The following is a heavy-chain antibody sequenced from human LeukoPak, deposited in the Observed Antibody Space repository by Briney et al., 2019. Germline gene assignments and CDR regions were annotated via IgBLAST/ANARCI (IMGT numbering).Heavy chain of an antibody. V-gene: IGHV4-38-2*02. J-gene: IGHJ4*02. D-gene: IGHD6-19*01. CDR3: AKGKIRSGWYFLL. CDR1: GYSISTGYY. Sequence: SSETLSLTCTVSGYSISTGYYWDWIRQPPGKGLEWIGTFYHGGSTYYNPSLKSRVTISVDTSKNQFSLNLTSVTAADTAVYYCAKGKIRSGWYFLLWGQGTLVTVSS. CDR2: FYHGGST.